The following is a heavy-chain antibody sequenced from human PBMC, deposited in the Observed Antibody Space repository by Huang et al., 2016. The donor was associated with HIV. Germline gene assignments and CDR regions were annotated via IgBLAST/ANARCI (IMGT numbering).Heavy chain of an antibody. J-gene: IGHJ4*02. Sequence: EVQLVESGGGLVQPGGSLRLSCAASGFTFSSYWMHWVRQVPGKGLVWVYHIKSDGSSTSYADSVKGRFTISRDNAKNTLYLQMNSLRAEDTAVYYCARGSRQGKYYYGSGTAYWGQGTLVTVSS. CDR3: ARGSRQGKYYYGSGTAY. CDR2: IKSDGSST. CDR1: GFTFSSYW. D-gene: IGHD3-10*01. V-gene: IGHV3-74*01.